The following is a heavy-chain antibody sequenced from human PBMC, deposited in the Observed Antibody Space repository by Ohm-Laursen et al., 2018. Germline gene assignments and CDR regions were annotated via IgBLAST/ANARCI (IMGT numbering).Heavy chain of an antibody. D-gene: IGHD5-18*01. J-gene: IGHJ6*02. CDR1: VFSFNDYG. Sequence: SLRLSCAASVFSFNDYGMHWVRQAPRKGLEWVAVRCYDGTNRYYADSVEGRFTICRDKFKNTLDLQMHGLSVEDTAVYYCARDEEYRDFYYYGMDVWGQGTTVIVSS. CDR2: RCYDGTNR. CDR3: ARDEEYRDFYYYGMDV. V-gene: IGHV3-33*01.